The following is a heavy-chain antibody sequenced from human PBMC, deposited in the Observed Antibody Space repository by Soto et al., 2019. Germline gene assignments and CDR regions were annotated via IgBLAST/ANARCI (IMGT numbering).Heavy chain of an antibody. CDR1: GGTFSSYA. D-gene: IGHD6-13*01. V-gene: IGHV1-69*13. Sequence: GASVKVSCKASGGTFSSYAISWVRQAPGQGLEWMGGIIPIFGTANYAQKFQGRVTITADESTSTAYMELSSLRSEDTAVYYCASPNSSSWYHHYYYGMDVWGQGTAVTVSS. J-gene: IGHJ6*02. CDR2: IIPIFGTA. CDR3: ASPNSSSWYHHYYYGMDV.